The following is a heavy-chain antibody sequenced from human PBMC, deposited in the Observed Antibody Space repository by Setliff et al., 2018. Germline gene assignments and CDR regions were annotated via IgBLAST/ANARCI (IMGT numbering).Heavy chain of an antibody. J-gene: IGHJ4*02. D-gene: IGHD5-12*01. CDR1: GYTFTNNW. Sequence: GESLKISCEGSGYTFTNNWIGWVRQMPGKGLEWMGIIYPRDSDTRYSPSFQGQITISADTSITTAYLQWSSLKATDSAMYNCARFRGGYSAYDWVDYWGQGTLVTVSS. CDR2: IYPRDSDT. V-gene: IGHV5-51*01. CDR3: ARFRGGYSAYDWVDY.